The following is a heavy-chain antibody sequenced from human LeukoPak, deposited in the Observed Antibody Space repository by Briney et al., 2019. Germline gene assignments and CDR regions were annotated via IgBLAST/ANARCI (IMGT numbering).Heavy chain of an antibody. CDR2: INHSGST. CDR1: GGSFSGYY. V-gene: IGHV4-34*01. J-gene: IGHJ4*02. D-gene: IGHD1-7*01. CDR3: ARLYGNYQNYFDY. Sequence: SETLSLTCAVSGGSFSGYYWNWIRQSPGKGLEWIGEINHSGSTHYNPSLKSRVTISVDTSKNQFSLKLRSVTAADTAVYYCARLYGNYQNYFDYWGQGTLVTVSS.